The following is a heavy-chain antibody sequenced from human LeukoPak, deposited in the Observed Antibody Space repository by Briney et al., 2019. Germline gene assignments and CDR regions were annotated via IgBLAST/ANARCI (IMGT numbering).Heavy chain of an antibody. CDR1: GYTFNGYY. D-gene: IGHD2-2*01. CDR2: INPNSGGT. J-gene: IGHJ4*02. CDR3: ARDSRSVVVPAAMPAN. V-gene: IGHV1-2*02. Sequence: WASVKVSCKASGYTFNGYYMHWVRQAPGQGLEWMGWINPNSGGTNYAQKFQGRVTMTRDTSISTAYMELSRLRSDDTAVYYCARDSRSVVVPAAMPANWGQGTLVTVSS.